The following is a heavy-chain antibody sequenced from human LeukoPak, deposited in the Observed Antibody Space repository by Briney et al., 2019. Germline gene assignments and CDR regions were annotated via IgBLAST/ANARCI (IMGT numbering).Heavy chain of an antibody. CDR3: ATVSTVNLAEYFQR. D-gene: IGHD4-11*01. CDR2: FYPEDGVT. CDR1: GYTLTELS. Sequence: ASVTVTFKFSGYTLTELSMHWVRQAPGKGLEWMGGFYPEDGVTIYAQKFQGRVTITEDASTDTAYMELSSMRSEDTAVYYCATVSTVNLAEYFQRWGQGTL. J-gene: IGHJ1*01. V-gene: IGHV1-24*01.